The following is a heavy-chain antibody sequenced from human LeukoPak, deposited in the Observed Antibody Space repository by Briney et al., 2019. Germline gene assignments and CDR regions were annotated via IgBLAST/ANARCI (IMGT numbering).Heavy chain of an antibody. V-gene: IGHV4-39*07. D-gene: IGHD6-6*01. CDR2: INYNGNT. CDR1: GGSISSHY. CDR3: AREFESSPRD. Sequence: PSETLSLTCTVSGGSISSHYWSWIRQPPGKGLEWIGSINYNGNTFYKPSLKSRVTMSLDTSRDHFSLNVISVTAADTAVYYCAREFESSPRDWGQGTLVTVSS. J-gene: IGHJ1*01.